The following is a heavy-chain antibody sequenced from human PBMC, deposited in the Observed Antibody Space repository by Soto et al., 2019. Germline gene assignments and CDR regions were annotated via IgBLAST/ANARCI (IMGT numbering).Heavy chain of an antibody. J-gene: IGHJ5*02. CDR3: ARHGPSRNSSWLKNWFDP. CDR1: GSSISSSSYY. CDR2: IYYSGST. D-gene: IGHD6-13*01. V-gene: IGHV4-39*01. Sequence: SETLSLTCTVSGSSISSSSYYWGWIRQPPGKGLEWIGSIYYSGSTYYNPSLKSRVTISVDTSKNQFSLKLSSVTAADTAVYYCARHGPSRNSSWLKNWFDPWGQGTLVTVSS.